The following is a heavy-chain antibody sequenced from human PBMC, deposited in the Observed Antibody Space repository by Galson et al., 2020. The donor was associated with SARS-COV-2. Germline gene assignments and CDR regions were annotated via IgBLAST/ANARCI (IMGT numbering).Heavy chain of an antibody. J-gene: IGHJ5*02. CDR2: INDGNGNT. CDR3: AREGQYIVVVLAATGWFDP. CDR1: GYTFTSYA. V-gene: IGHV1-3*01. D-gene: IGHD2-15*01. Sequence: ASVKVSCKASGYTFTSYAMHWVRQAPGQRLEWMGWINDGNGNTKYSQKFQGRVTITRDTSASTAYMELSSLRSEDTAVYYCAREGQYIVVVLAATGWFDPWGQGTLVTVSS.